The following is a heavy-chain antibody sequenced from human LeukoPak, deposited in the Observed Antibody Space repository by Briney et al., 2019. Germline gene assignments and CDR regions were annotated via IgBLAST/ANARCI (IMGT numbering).Heavy chain of an antibody. CDR3: ATGEDIVVVPAAAGMDY. J-gene: IGHJ4*02. Sequence: GGSLRLSCAASGYTFSDYYMSWIRQAPGKGLEWVSYISSSGSTIYYADSVKGRFTISRDNAKNSLYLQMNSLRAEDTAVYYCATGEDIVVVPAAAGMDYWGQGTLVTVSS. CDR2: ISSSGSTI. CDR1: GYTFSDYY. D-gene: IGHD2-2*01. V-gene: IGHV3-11*01.